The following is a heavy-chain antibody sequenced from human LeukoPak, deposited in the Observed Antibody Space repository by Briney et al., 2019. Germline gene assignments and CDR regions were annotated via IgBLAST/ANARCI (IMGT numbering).Heavy chain of an antibody. CDR1: GXTXSXXG. CDR3: AAVAATGVFDY. CDR2: IWYDGSNK. J-gene: IGHJ4*02. D-gene: IGHD6-19*01. V-gene: IGHV3-33*01. Sequence: CAXXGXTXSXXGMXWXXXAXXXGLXWAAVIWYDGSNKYYADSVKGRFTISRDNSKNTLYLQMNSLRAEDTAVYYCAAVAATGVFDYWGQGTLVTVSS.